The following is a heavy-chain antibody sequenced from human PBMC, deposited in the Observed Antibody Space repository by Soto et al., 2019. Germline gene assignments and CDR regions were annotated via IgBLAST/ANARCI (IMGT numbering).Heavy chain of an antibody. CDR3: ARHAYDFWSGHPNPRYYYGMDV. CDR2: IDPTDSYT. J-gene: IGHJ6*02. D-gene: IGHD3-3*01. V-gene: IGHV5-10-1*01. CDR1: GYSFTTYW. Sequence: PGESLKISCQASGYSFTTYWISWVRQMPGKGLECMGRIDPTDSYTDYGPSFEGHVTMSVDRSISTAYLQWSSLKATDTAMYYCARHAYDFWSGHPNPRYYYGMDVWGQGTTVTVSS.